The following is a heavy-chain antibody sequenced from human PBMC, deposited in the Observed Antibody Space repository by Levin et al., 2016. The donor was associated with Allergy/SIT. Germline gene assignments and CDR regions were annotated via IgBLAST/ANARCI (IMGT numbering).Heavy chain of an antibody. Sequence: ASVKVSCKASGYTFTSYGISWVRQAPGQGLEWMGWISAYNGNTNYAQKLQGRVTMTTDTSTSTAYMELRSLRSDDTAVYYCARDCGSGVLWWELPYLQGLDAFDIWGQGTMVTVSS. V-gene: IGHV1-18*01. D-gene: IGHD1-26*01. J-gene: IGHJ3*02. CDR1: GYTFTSYG. CDR3: ARDCGSGVLWWELPYLQGLDAFDI. CDR2: ISAYNGNT.